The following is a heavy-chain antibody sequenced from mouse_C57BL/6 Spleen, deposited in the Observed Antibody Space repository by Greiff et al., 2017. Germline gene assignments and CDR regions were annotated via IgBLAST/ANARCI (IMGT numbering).Heavy chain of an antibody. CDR1: GYTFTSYW. CDR2: IDPSDSYT. Sequence: VQLKESGAELVKPGASVKLSCKASGYTFTSYWMQWVKQRPGQGLEWIGEIDPSDSYTNYNQKFKGKATLTVDTSSSTAYMQLSRLTSEDSAVYYCARGGNYVYFDYWGQGTTLTVSS. V-gene: IGHV1-50*01. D-gene: IGHD2-1*01. CDR3: ARGGNYVYFDY. J-gene: IGHJ2*01.